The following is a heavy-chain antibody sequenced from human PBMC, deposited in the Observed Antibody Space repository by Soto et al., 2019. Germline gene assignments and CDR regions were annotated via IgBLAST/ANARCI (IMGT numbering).Heavy chain of an antibody. J-gene: IGHJ6*02. CDR2: IYYSGST. D-gene: IGHD3-22*01. CDR3: ARKYYDSSGYYLYGMDV. Sequence: PSETLSLTCTVSGGSISSYYWSWIRQPPGKGLEWIGYIYYSGSTNYNPSLKSRVTISVDTSKNQFSLKLSSVTAADTAVYYCARKYYDSSGYYLYGMDVWGQGTTVTVSS. CDR1: GGSISSYY. V-gene: IGHV4-59*01.